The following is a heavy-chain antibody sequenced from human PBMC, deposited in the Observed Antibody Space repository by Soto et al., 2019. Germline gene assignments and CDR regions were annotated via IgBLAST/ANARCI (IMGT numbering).Heavy chain of an antibody. CDR3: ARAAGYYYYYYMDV. J-gene: IGHJ6*03. CDR1: GGSISSYY. V-gene: IGHV4-59*01. Sequence: QVQLQESGPGLVKPSETLSLTCTVSGGSISSYYWSWIRQPPGKGLEWIGYIYYSGSTNYNPSLTSRVTISVDTSKNQFSLKLSSVTAADTAVYYCARAAGYYYYYYMDVWGKGTTVTVSS. CDR2: IYYSGST. D-gene: IGHD3-10*01.